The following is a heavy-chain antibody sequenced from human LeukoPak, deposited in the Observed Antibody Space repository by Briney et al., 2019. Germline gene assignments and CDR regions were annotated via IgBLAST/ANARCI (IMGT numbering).Heavy chain of an antibody. CDR1: GYSFTSYW. Sequence: GESLKISCKGSGYSFTSYWIGWVRQMPGTGLEWMGIIYPGDSDTRYSPSFQGQVTISADKSISTAYLQWSSLKASDTAMYYCARLHGDYYDSSGYYPRYFDLWGRGTLVTVSS. D-gene: IGHD3-22*01. CDR3: ARLHGDYYDSSGYYPRYFDL. J-gene: IGHJ2*01. CDR2: IYPGDSDT. V-gene: IGHV5-51*01.